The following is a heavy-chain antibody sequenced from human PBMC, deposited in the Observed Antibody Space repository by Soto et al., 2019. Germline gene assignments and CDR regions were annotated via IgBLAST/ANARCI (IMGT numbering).Heavy chain of an antibody. J-gene: IGHJ3*02. CDR3: ARGVNYDFWSGYYVDAFDI. D-gene: IGHD3-3*01. CDR2: ISAYDGNT. CDR1: GYTFTSYG. Sequence: GASVKVSCKASGYTFTSYGISWVRQAPGQGLERMGWISAYDGNTNYAQKLQGRVTMTTDTSTSTAYMELRSLRSDDTAVYYCARGVNYDFWSGYYVDAFDIWGQGTMVTVSS. V-gene: IGHV1-18*04.